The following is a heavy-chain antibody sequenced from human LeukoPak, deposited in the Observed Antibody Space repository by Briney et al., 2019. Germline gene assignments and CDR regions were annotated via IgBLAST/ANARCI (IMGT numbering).Heavy chain of an antibody. J-gene: IGHJ4*02. CDR3: ARGDYYDSSGYYYGFDY. Sequence: WASVKVSCKASGNTFTSYYIHWVRQAPGQGLEWMGIINPSSGSTNYAQKFQGRVTMTRDTSTSTVYMELSSLRSEDTAICYCARGDYYDSSGYYYGFDYWGQGTLVTVSS. CDR2: INPSSGST. CDR1: GNTFTSYY. V-gene: IGHV1-46*01. D-gene: IGHD3-22*01.